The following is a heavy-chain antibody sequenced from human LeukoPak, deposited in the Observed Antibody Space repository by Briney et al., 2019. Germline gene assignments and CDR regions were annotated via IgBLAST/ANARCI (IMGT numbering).Heavy chain of an antibody. CDR2: ISAYNGNT. V-gene: IGHV1-18*01. D-gene: IGHD3-10*01. CDR3: ARDFDPMVRGVITRYFDY. Sequence: ASVKVSCKASGYTFTSYGISWVRQAPGQGLEWMGWISAYNGNTNYAQKLQGRVTMTTDTSTSTAYMELRSLRSDDTAVYYCARDFDPMVRGVITRYFDYWGQGTLVTVSS. CDR1: GYTFTSYG. J-gene: IGHJ4*02.